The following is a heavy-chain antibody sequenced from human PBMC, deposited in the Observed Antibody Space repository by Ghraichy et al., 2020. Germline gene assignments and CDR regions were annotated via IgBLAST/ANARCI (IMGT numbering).Heavy chain of an antibody. V-gene: IGHV3-48*02. J-gene: IGHJ3*02. Sequence: GGSLRLSCAASGFTFSSYSMNWVRQAPGKGLEWVSYISRSSGTIYYADSVKGRFTISRDNAKNSLNLQMNSLRDEDTAVYFCARDIFPTQDSDDYENPFNIWGQGTTVTVSS. CDR2: ISRSSGTI. CDR3: ARDIFPTQDSDDYENPFNI. CDR1: GFTFSSYS. D-gene: IGHD4-17*01.